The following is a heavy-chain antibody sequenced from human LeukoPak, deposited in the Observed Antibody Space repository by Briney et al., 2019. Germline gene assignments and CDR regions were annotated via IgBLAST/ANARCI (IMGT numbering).Heavy chain of an antibody. D-gene: IGHD3-10*01. Sequence: SQTLSLTCTVSGGSISSGSYYWSWIRQPAGKGLEWIGRIYTSGSTNYNPSLKSRVTISVDTSKNQFSLKLSSVTAADTAVYYCARRPLTHYYGSGSYARGYYYYMDVWGKGTTVTISS. CDR1: GGSISSGSYY. J-gene: IGHJ6*03. V-gene: IGHV4-61*02. CDR2: IYTSGST. CDR3: ARRPLTHYYGSGSYARGYYYYMDV.